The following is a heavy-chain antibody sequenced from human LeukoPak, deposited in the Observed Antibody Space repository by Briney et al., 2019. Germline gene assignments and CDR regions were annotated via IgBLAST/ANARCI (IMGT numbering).Heavy chain of an antibody. CDR2: TYYRSKWYN. V-gene: IGHV6-1*01. CDR3: ARAPTPIIAVAGSFDY. D-gene: IGHD6-19*01. CDR1: GDSVSNNSAA. Sequence: SQTLSLTCAISGDSVSNNSAAWNWIRQSPSIGLEWLGRTYYRSKWYNDYAVSVKSLITINPDTSKNQFSLQVNSVTPEDTAVYYCARAPTPIIAVAGSFDYWGQGTLVTVSS. J-gene: IGHJ4*02.